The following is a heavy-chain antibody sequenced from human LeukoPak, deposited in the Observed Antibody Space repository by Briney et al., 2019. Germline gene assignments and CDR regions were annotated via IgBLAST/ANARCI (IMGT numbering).Heavy chain of an antibody. Sequence: GGSLRLSCAASRFTFSSYSMNWVRQAPGKGLEWVSSISRAGGYVYYADSVKGRFTISRDNSKNTLYLQMNSLRAEDTAVYYCARNLPAADYWGQGTLVTVSS. D-gene: IGHD2-2*01. CDR3: ARNLPAADY. CDR1: RFTFSSYS. J-gene: IGHJ4*02. V-gene: IGHV3-21*01. CDR2: ISRAGGYV.